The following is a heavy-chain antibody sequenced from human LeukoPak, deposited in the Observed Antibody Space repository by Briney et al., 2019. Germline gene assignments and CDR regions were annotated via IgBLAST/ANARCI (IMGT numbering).Heavy chain of an antibody. J-gene: IGHJ6*02. Sequence: SETLSVTCAVSGGSISTYYWSWIRQPPGKGLEWIGYISSSGSTNYNPSLKSRVTISVDTSKDQFSLKLSSVTAADSAVYYCARHIKYTSSWYQGVGMDVWGQGTTVTVSS. CDR3: ARHIKYTSSWYQGVGMDV. V-gene: IGHV4-59*08. CDR2: ISSSGST. D-gene: IGHD6-13*01. CDR1: GGSISTYY.